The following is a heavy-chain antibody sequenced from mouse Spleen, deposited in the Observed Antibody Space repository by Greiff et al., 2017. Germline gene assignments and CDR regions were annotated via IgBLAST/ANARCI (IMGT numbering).Heavy chain of an antibody. CDR2: IDPSDSYT. V-gene: IGHV1-69*01. J-gene: IGHJ4*01. CDR1: GYTFTSYW. CDR3: ARYYYGVDY. Sequence: VKLQQPGAELVMPGASVKLSCKASGYTFTSYWMHWVKQRPGQGLEWIGEIDPSDSYTNYNQKFKGKATLTVDKSSSTAYMQLSSLTSEDSAVYYCARYYYGVDYWGQGTSVTVSS. D-gene: IGHD1-1*01.